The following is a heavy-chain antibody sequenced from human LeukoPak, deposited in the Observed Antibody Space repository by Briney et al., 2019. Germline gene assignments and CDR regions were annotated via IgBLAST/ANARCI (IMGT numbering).Heavy chain of an antibody. CDR2: IRSKAYGGTT. J-gene: IGHJ4*02. CDR3: TRHSSGYYLFDY. Sequence: GGSLRLSCAASGFTVSSNYMSWFRQAPGKGLEWVGFIRSKAYGGTTEYAASVKGRFTISRDDSKSIAYLQMNSLKTEDTAVYYCTRHSSGYYLFDYWGQGTLVTVSS. CDR1: GFTVSSNY. D-gene: IGHD3-22*01. V-gene: IGHV3-49*03.